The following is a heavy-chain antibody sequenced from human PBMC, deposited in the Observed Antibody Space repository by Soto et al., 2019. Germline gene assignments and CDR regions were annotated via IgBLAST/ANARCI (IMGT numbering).Heavy chain of an antibody. CDR1: GYSLTGYY. V-gene: IGHV1-46*01. J-gene: IGHJ4*02. CDR2: INPSDGTS. CDR3: ARASSSSYLVL. D-gene: IGHD2-2*01. Sequence: WASVKVSCKASGYSLTGYYIHWVRQAPGQGLEWMGRINPSDGTSAYTQQFQGRFFMTRDTSTSTAFMELNSLKSQDTALYYCARASSSSYLVLWGQGTLVTVSS.